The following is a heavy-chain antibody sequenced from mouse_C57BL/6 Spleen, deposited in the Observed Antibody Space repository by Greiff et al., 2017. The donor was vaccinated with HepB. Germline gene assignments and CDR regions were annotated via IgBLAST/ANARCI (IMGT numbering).Heavy chain of an antibody. V-gene: IGHV1-64*01. CDR1: GYTFTSYW. J-gene: IGHJ3*01. CDR3: VGLRGAWFAY. D-gene: IGHD1-1*01. Sequence: QVQLQQSGAELVKPGASVKLSCKASGYTFTSYWMHWVKQRPGQGLEWIGMIHPNSGSTNYNEKFKSKATLTVDKSSSTAYMQLSSLTSEDSAVYYCVGLRGAWFAYWGQGTLVTVSA. CDR2: IHPNSGST.